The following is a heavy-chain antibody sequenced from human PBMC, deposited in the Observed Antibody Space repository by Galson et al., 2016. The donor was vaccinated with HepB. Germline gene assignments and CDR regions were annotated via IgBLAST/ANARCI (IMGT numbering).Heavy chain of an antibody. J-gene: IGHJ4*02. V-gene: IGHV4-31*03. CDR3: ARSRVYLAGTYYYSDH. CDR1: GGSISSGGYY. D-gene: IGHD3-10*01. Sequence: TLSLTCTVSGGSISSGGYYWSWIRQHPGKGLEWIGYIYYSGSTYYSPSLKSRLTMSVDTSKNQISLNLSSVTAADTAVYYCARSRVYLAGTYYYSDHWGQGTRVTVSS. CDR2: IYYSGST.